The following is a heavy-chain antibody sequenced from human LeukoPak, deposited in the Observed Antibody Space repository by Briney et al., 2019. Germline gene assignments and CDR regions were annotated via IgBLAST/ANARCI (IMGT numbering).Heavy chain of an antibody. J-gene: IGHJ4*02. V-gene: IGHV3-48*01. CDR1: GFTFSSYS. CDR3: ARAPMGSVDY. Sequence: GGPLRLSCAASGFTFSSYSMNWVRQAPGKGLEWVSYISSSSSTIYYADSVKGRFTISRDNAKNSLYLQMNSLRAEDTAVYYCARAPMGSVDYWGQGTLVTVSS. D-gene: IGHD2-8*01. CDR2: ISSSSSTI.